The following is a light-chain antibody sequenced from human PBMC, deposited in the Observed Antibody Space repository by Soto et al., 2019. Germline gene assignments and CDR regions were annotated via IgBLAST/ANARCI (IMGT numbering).Light chain of an antibody. V-gene: IGLV2-14*01. CDR1: SSDVGGYKY. CDR2: EVS. J-gene: IGLJ2*01. Sequence: QSALTQPASVSGSPGQSITISCTGTSSDVGGYKYVSWYQQHPDKAPKLIIFEVSNRPSGISSRFSGSKSGNTASLTISGLQAEDAAEYYCAAYTSSSTSVIFGRGTKVTV. CDR3: AAYTSSSTSVI.